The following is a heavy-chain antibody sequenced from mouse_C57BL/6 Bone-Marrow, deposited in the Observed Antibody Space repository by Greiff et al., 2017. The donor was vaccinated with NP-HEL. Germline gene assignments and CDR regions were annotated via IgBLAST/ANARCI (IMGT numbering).Heavy chain of an antibody. CDR1: GYAFTNYL. J-gene: IGHJ4*01. Sequence: QVQLQQSGAELVRPGTSVKVSCKASGYAFTNYLIEWVKQRPGQGLEWIGVINPGSGGTNYNEKFKGKATLTADKSSSTAYMQLSSLTSEDSAVYFCARPYYDYDGYARDYWGQGTSVTVSS. CDR2: INPGSGGT. V-gene: IGHV1-54*01. D-gene: IGHD2-4*01. CDR3: ARPYYDYDGYARDY.